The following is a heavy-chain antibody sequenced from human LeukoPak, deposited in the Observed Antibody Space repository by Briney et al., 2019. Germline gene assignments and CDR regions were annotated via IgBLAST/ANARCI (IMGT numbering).Heavy chain of an antibody. CDR2: IYTSGST. V-gene: IGHV4-4*07. CDR1: GGSISSYY. Sequence: ASETLSLTCTVSGGSISSYYWSWIRQPAGKGLEWIGRIYTSGSTNYNPSLKSRVTMSVDTSKNQFSLKLSSVTAPDTAVYYWGREGQLPPGDWSAPGGRGPLVPVPS. J-gene: IGHJ5*02. D-gene: IGHD2-2*01. CDR3: GREGQLPPGDWSAP.